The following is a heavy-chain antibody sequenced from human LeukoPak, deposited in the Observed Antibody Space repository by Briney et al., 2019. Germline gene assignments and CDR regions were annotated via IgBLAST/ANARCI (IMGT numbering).Heavy chain of an antibody. CDR2: IYYSGNT. J-gene: IGHJ6*03. Sequence: SETLSLTCTVSGDSISNDDFYWRWIRQSPGKGLEWIGYIYYSGNTYYNPSLESRVTISVDTSKNQFSLKVSSVTAADTAVYYCARDTHDYPYYMDVWGKGTTVRVSS. CDR1: GDSISNDDFY. CDR3: ARDTHDYPYYMDV. V-gene: IGHV4-30-4*08. D-gene: IGHD2-2*02.